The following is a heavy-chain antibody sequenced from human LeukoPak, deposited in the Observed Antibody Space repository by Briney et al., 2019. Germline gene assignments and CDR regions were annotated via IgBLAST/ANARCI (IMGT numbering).Heavy chain of an antibody. D-gene: IGHD5-18*01. CDR3: AKKRGYNYGDFDY. CDR2: ISGSGDST. J-gene: IGHJ4*02. V-gene: IGHV3-23*01. Sequence: PGGSLRLSCAASRFTFSNYAMSWVRQAPGKGLEWVSTISGSGDSTNYADSVKGRFTISRDNSENTLYLQMNSLRAEDTAVYYSAKKRGYNYGDFDYWGQGTLVTVSS. CDR1: RFTFSNYA.